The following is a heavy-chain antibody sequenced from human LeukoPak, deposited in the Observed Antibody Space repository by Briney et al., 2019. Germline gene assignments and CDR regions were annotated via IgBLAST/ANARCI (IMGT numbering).Heavy chain of an antibody. J-gene: IGHJ5*02. V-gene: IGHV4-34*01. Sequence: SETLSLTCAVYGGSFSGYYWSWIRQPPGKGLEWIGEINHSGSTNYNPSLKSRVTISVDTSKNQFSLKLSSVTAADTAVYYCASLYYYGSGSSTWGQGTLVTVSS. D-gene: IGHD3-10*01. CDR2: INHSGST. CDR1: GGSFSGYY. CDR3: ASLYYYGSGSST.